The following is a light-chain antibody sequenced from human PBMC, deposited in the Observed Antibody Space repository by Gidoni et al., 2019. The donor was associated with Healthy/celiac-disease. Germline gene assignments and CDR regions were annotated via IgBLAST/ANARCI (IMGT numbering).Light chain of an antibody. CDR1: QSVLYSSNNKNY. CDR3: EQYYCTPSWT. CDR2: WAS. J-gene: IGKJ1*01. V-gene: IGKV4-1*01. Sequence: DIVMTQSPDSLAVSLGERATVNCKSSQSVLYSSNNKNYLAWYQQNSGPPPKLLIYWASTRESGVLNRFSGSGSGRDFTLTISSLQAEDVAVYDCEQYYCTPSWTFGQWTKVEIK.